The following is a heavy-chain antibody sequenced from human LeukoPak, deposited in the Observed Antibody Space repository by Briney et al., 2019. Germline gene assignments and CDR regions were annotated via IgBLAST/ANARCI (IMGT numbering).Heavy chain of an antibody. V-gene: IGHV4-59*01. J-gene: IGHJ4*02. CDR2: IYYSGIT. CDR1: GGLICGYC. Sequence: SPGLSPPCTVSGGLICGYCWRSDRQPPGKGLEWGGHIYYSGITKDNPSLKSRVTISVDTSKYRFSLKLTSVTPADTAVYYCARQQTENGSGGYQFDYWGQGTLVTVSS. D-gene: IGHD3-10*01. CDR3: ARQQTENGSGGYQFDY.